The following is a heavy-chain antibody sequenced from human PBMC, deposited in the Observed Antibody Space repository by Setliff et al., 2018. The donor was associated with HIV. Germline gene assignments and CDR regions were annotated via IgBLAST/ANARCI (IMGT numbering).Heavy chain of an antibody. CDR1: GGSISSSSYY. Sequence: SETLSLTCTVSGGSISSSSYYWGWIRQPPGKGLEWIGSIYYSGSTYYNPSLKSRVTISVDTSKSQFSLKLSSVTAADTAVYYCARLRQLVLLRVDYWGQGALVTVSS. J-gene: IGHJ4*02. V-gene: IGHV4-39*01. D-gene: IGHD6-6*01. CDR3: ARLRQLVLLRVDY. CDR2: IYYSGST.